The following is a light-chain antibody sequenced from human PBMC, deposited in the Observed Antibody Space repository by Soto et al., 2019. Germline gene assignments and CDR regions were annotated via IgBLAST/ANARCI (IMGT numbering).Light chain of an antibody. Sequence: QSALTQPPSASGSPGQSVTISCTGTSSDVGAYKYVSWYQQHPGKAPKLMIYEGSKRPSGVSNRFSGSKSGNTASLTISGLQAEDEADYYCCSYAGSSTFAYVFGTGTKLTVL. CDR2: EGS. J-gene: IGLJ1*01. V-gene: IGLV2-23*03. CDR1: SSDVGAYKY. CDR3: CSYAGSSTFAYV.